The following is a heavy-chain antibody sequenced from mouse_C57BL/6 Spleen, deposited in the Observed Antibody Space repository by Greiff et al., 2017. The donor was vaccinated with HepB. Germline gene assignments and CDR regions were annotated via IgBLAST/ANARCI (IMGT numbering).Heavy chain of an antibody. CDR3: VRQEGFLTRFWYAMDY. V-gene: IGHV10-1*01. CDR1: GFSFNTYA. J-gene: IGHJ4*01. Sequence: EVQLVESGGGLVQPKGSLKLSCAASGFSFNTYAMNWVRQAPGKGLEWVARIRSKSNNYATYYADSVKDRFTISRDDSESMLYLQMNNLKTEDTAMYYCVRQEGFLTRFWYAMDYWGQGTSVTVSS. CDR2: IRSKSNNYAT.